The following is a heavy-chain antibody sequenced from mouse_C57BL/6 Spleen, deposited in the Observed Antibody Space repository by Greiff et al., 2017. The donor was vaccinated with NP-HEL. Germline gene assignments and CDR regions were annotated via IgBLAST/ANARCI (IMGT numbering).Heavy chain of an antibody. V-gene: IGHV1-82*01. CDR1: GYAFSSSW. CDR3: ARPAQAPPYAMDY. D-gene: IGHD3-2*02. J-gene: IGHJ4*01. CDR2: IYPGDGDT. Sequence: QVQLQQSGPELVKPGASVKISCKASGYAFSSSWMNWVKQRPGKGLEWIGRIYPGDGDTNYNGKFKGKATLTADKSSSTAYMQLSSLTSEDSAVYFCARPAQAPPYAMDYWGQGTSVTVSS.